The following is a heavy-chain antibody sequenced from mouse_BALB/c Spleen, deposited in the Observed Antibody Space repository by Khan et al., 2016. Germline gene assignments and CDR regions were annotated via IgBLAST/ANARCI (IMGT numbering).Heavy chain of an antibody. V-gene: IGHV3-1*02. D-gene: IGHD1-1*01. CDR1: GYSISSGYS. J-gene: IGHJ2*01. Sequence: EVKLEESGPDLVKPSQSLSLTCTVTGYSISSGYSWHWIRQFPGNKLEWMAYIHYSGSTNYNPSHKRRISITRDTSKNKFFLQLISATTEDTATYYFTRGDYYGSGYWGQGTTLTVPS. CDR3: TRGDYYGSGY. CDR2: IHYSGST.